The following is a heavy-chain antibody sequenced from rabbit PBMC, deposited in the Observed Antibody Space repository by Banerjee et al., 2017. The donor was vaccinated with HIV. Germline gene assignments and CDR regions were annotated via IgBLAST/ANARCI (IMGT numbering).Heavy chain of an antibody. D-gene: IGHD4-1*01. V-gene: IGHV1S7*01. CDR3: ARDLTDAIGWNFGW. J-gene: IGHJ4*01. Sequence: ASWVNGRFTISRHNAQNTLYLQLDSLTAADTATYFCARDLTDAIGWNFGWWGPGTLVTVS.